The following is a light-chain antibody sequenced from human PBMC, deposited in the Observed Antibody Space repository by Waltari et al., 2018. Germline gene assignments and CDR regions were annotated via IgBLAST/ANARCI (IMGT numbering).Light chain of an antibody. CDR3: QQASSFLLT. J-gene: IGKJ5*01. CDR2: ATS. V-gene: IGKV1-12*01. CDR1: QAIDTR. Sequence: DIQMTQSPSSVSASVGDRVTISCRASQAIDTRVAWYQVKPGKAPKLLIYATSSLHSGVPSRFSGSGSGTDFTLTIASLQPEDFATYYCQQASSFLLTFGQG.